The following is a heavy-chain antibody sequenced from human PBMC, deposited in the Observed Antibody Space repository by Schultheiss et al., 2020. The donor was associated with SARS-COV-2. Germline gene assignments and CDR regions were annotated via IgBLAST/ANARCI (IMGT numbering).Heavy chain of an antibody. CDR1: GFTVSSNY. D-gene: IGHD3-10*01. CDR3: ASWFGETKYGMDV. Sequence: GGSLRLSCAASGFTVSSNYMSWIRQAPGKGLEWVAVISYDGSNKYYADSVKGRFTISRDNSKNTLYLQMNSLRAEDTAVYYCASWFGETKYGMDVWGQGTTVTVSS. V-gene: IGHV3-30*03. CDR2: ISYDGSNK. J-gene: IGHJ6*02.